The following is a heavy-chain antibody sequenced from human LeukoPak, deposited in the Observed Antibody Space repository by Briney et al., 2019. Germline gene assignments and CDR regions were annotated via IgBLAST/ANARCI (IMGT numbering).Heavy chain of an antibody. D-gene: IGHD3-3*01. CDR2: ISAYNGNT. CDR1: GYTFTSYG. J-gene: IGHJ4*02. V-gene: IGHV1-18*01. Sequence: ASVEVSCKASGYTFTSYGISWVRQAPGQGLEWMGWISAYNGNTNYAQKLQGRVTMTTDTSTSTAYMELRSLRSDDTAVYYCARGLTYYDFWSGQSCYFDYWGQGTLVTVSS. CDR3: ARGLTYYDFWSGQSCYFDY.